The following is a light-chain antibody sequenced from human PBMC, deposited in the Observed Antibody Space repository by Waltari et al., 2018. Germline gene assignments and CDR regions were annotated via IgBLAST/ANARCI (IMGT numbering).Light chain of an antibody. J-gene: IGLJ1*01. CDR3: SSYTTSSAPVV. V-gene: IGLV2-14*01. CDR2: EVS. Sequence: QSALTQPASVSGSPGQSITISCSGTDSDVGAYDFVSWYQQHPGKAPHLIIYEVSNRPSGISNRFSASKSGNTASLTISGLQAEDEADDYCSSYTTSSAPVVFGTGTRVTVL. CDR1: DSDVGAYDF.